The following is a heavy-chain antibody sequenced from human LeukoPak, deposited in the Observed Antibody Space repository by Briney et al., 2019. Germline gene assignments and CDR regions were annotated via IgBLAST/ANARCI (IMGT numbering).Heavy chain of an antibody. V-gene: IGHV1-18*01. J-gene: IGHJ3*02. CDR1: GYTFTSYG. CDR3: ARESGSYKAFDI. Sequence: ASVNVSCKASGYTFTSYGISWVRQATGQGLERMGWISAYNGNTNYAQKLQGRVTMTTDTSTSTAYMELRSLRSDDTAVYYCARESGSYKAFDIWGQGTMVTVSS. D-gene: IGHD1-26*01. CDR2: ISAYNGNT.